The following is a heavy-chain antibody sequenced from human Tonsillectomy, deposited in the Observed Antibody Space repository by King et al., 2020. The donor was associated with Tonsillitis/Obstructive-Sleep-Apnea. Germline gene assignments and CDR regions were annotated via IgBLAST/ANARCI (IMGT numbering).Heavy chain of an antibody. CDR1: GYSFSLYW. V-gene: IGHV5-10-1*01. CDR2: IDTSYSST. CDR3: ARQVRGSGTYYNNWFDP. J-gene: IGHJ5*02. D-gene: IGHD3-10*01. Sequence: QLVQSGAEVKKPGESLMISSKGSGYSFSLYWLNWVRQMPGKGLEWMGRIDTSYSSTKYGPTFQFHVTRSADKSISAAYLQWHSLKASDTAMYYCARQVRGSGTYYNNWFDPWGQGTLVTVSS.